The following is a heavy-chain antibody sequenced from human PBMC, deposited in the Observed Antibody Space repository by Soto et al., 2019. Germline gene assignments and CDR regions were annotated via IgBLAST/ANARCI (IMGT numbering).Heavy chain of an antibody. Sequence: QVQLVESGGGVVQPGRSLRLSCAASGFTFSNYGMHWVRQAPGKGLEWVAVIWYDGSNKYYVDSVKGRFTISRDNSKNTLYLQMSSLRAEDTAVYFCTRDQHSRYFDLWGRGTLVTVSS. CDR2: IWYDGSNK. CDR3: TRDQHSRYFDL. CDR1: GFTFSNYG. J-gene: IGHJ2*01. V-gene: IGHV3-33*01.